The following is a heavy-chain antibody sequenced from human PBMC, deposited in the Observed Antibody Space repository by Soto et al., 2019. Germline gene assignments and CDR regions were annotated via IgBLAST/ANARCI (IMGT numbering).Heavy chain of an antibody. J-gene: IGHJ4*02. CDR3: ARCLYGSGSYFPILHTFDS. CDR1: GYTFTSYY. Sequence: QVQLVQSGAEVKKPGASMKVFCKASGYTFTSYYMHWLRQAPGQGLEWMGTINPIGGTSAYAQNFPRRSTMTRHTSTSTVYMELCSLRSEDTAVYYCARCLYGSGSYFPILHTFDSWGKGTLVTVSS. D-gene: IGHD3-10*01. V-gene: IGHV1-46*01. CDR2: INPIGGTS.